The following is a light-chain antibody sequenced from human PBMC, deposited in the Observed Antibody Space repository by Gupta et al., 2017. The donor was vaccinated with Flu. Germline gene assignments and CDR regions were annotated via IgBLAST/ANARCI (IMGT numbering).Light chain of an antibody. Sequence: DIQLTQSPSTLSASVGDRVTITCRASQSLGKWLAWYQQKPGKAPKVLIYKASGLESGVPSRSTGRRSGTEFALTIDSLQPDDLATYYFHHNTNDWGRFRQAIKVEIK. CDR1: QSLGKW. CDR3: HHNTNDWGR. CDR2: KAS. V-gene: IGKV1-5*03. J-gene: IGKJ1*01.